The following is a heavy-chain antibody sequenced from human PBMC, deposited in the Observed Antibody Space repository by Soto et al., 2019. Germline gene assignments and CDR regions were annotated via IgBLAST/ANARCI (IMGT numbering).Heavy chain of an antibody. CDR1: GGSISSYY. CDR2: IYYSGST. V-gene: IGHV4-59*08. D-gene: IGHD4-17*01. Sequence: LSLTCTVSGGSISSYYWSWIRQPPGKGLEWIGYIYYSGSTNYNPSLKSRVTISVDTSKNQFSLKLSSVTAADTAVYYCARRYGVYFDYWGQGTLVAVSS. J-gene: IGHJ4*02. CDR3: ARRYGVYFDY.